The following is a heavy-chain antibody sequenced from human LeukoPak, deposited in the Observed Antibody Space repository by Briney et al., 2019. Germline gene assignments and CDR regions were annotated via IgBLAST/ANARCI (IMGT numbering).Heavy chain of an antibody. CDR3: ARGLTNPRRSTVNYYYYYYGMDV. CDR2: VNHSGST. D-gene: IGHD4-17*01. J-gene: IGHJ6*02. V-gene: IGHV4-34*01. CDR1: GGSISSYY. Sequence: PSETLSLTCTVSGGSISSYYWSWIRQPPGKGLEWIGEVNHSGSTNYNPSLKSRVTISLDTSKNQFSLKLSSVTAADTAVYYCARGLTNPRRSTVNYYYYYYGMDVWGQGTTVTVSS.